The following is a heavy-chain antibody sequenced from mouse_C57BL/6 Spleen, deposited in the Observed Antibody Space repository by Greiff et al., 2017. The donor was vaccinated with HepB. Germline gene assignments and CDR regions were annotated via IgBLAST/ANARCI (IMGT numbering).Heavy chain of an antibody. V-gene: IGHV1-52*01. J-gene: IGHJ4*01. Sequence: QVQLQQPGAELVRPGSSVKLSCKASGYTFTSYWMHWVKQRPIQGLEWIGNIDPSDSETHYNQKFKDKATLTVDKSSSTAYMQLSSLTSEDSAVYYCARSNSNPIYYAMDYWGQGTSVTVSS. CDR2: IDPSDSET. D-gene: IGHD2-5*01. CDR3: ARSNSNPIYYAMDY. CDR1: GYTFTSYW.